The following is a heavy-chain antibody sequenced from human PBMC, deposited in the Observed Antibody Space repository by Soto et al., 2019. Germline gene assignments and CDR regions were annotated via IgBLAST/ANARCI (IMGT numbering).Heavy chain of an antibody. V-gene: IGHV4-59*01. CDR1: GGSISSYY. J-gene: IGHJ3*02. CDR3: ARERTYYYGSGSYHAFDI. D-gene: IGHD3-10*01. Sequence: PSETLSLTCTVSGGSISSYYWSWIRQPPGKGLEWIGYIYYSGSTNYNPSLKSRVTISVDTSKNQFSLKLSSMTAADTAVYYCARERTYYYGSGSYHAFDIWGQGTMVTVSS. CDR2: IYYSGST.